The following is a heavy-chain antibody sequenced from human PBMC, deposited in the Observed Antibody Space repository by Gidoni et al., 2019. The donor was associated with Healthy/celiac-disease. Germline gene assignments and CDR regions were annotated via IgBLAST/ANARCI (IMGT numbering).Heavy chain of an antibody. Sequence: QVQLQESGPGLVKPSQTLSLTCTVSGGSISSGGYYWSWIRQHPGKGLEWIGYIYYSGRTYYNPSLKSRVTISVDTSKNQFSLKLSSVTAADTAVYYCANYLQGPGYSSSWVDAFDIWGQGTMVTVSS. D-gene: IGHD6-13*01. J-gene: IGHJ3*02. V-gene: IGHV4-31*03. CDR1: GGSISSGGYY. CDR2: IYYSGRT. CDR3: ANYLQGPGYSSSWVDAFDI.